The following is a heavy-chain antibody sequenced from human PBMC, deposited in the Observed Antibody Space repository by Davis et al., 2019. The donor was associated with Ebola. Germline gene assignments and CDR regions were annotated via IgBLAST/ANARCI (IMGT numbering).Heavy chain of an antibody. V-gene: IGHV4-34*01. J-gene: IGHJ6*02. CDR1: GGSFSGYY. CDR3: ARGHSSSWGYYYYGMDV. CDR2: INHSGST. Sequence: MPSETLSLTCAVYGGSFSGYYWSWIRQPPGKGLEWIGEINHSGSTNYNPSLKSRATISVDTSKNQFSLKLSSVTAADTAVYYCARGHSSSWGYYYYGMDVWGQGTTVTVSS. D-gene: IGHD6-13*01.